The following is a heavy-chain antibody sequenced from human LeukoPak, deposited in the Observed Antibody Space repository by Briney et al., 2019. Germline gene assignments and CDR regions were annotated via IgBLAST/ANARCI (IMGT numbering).Heavy chain of an antibody. J-gene: IGHJ6*03. Sequence: AASVKVSCKASGYTFTGYYMHWVRQAPGQGLEWMGWINPNSGDTKYAQKFQGRVTMTRDTSNNTVYMDLTRLIFDDTAMYYCARDGVFRFEVGDVYYYYMDVWGKGTTVIISS. CDR3: ARDGVFRFEVGDVYYYYMDV. D-gene: IGHD2-21*02. V-gene: IGHV1-2*02. CDR2: INPNSGDT. CDR1: GYTFTGYY.